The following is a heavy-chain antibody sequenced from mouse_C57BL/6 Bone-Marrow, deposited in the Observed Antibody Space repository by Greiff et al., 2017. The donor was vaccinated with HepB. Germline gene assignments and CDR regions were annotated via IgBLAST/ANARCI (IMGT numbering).Heavy chain of an antibody. Sequence: EVKVEESGEGLVKPGGSLKLSCAASGFTFSSYAMSWVRQTPEKRLEWVAYISSGGDYIYYADTVKGRFTISRDNARNTLYLQMSSLKSEDTAMYYCTRDYYGSPGWYFDVWGTGTTVTVSS. CDR1: GFTFSSYA. CDR2: ISSGGDYI. CDR3: TRDYYGSPGWYFDV. J-gene: IGHJ1*03. D-gene: IGHD1-1*01. V-gene: IGHV5-9-1*02.